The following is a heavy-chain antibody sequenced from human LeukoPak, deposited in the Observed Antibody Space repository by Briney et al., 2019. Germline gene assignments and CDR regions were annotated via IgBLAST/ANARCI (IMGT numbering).Heavy chain of an antibody. CDR1: GGSISSYY. CDR2: IYTSGST. J-gene: IGHJ4*02. Sequence: SETLSLTCTVSGGSISSYYWSWIRQPAGKGLEWIGRIYTSGSTNYNPSLKSRVTMSVDTSKNQFSLKLSSVTAADTAVYYCAREQWLVSRSLLHFDCWGQGTLVTVSS. V-gene: IGHV4-4*07. CDR3: AREQWLVSRSLLHFDC. D-gene: IGHD6-19*01.